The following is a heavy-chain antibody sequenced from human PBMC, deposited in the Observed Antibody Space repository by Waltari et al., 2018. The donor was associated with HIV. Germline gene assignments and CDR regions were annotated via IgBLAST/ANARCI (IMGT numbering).Heavy chain of an antibody. CDR2: ISYSGST. J-gene: IGHJ4*02. V-gene: IGHV4-39*01. D-gene: IGHD3-10*01. CDR1: GDSISSSYYY. Sequence: QLQLQQSGPGLVEPSATVSLTCTVSGDSISSSYYYWGWLRQPPGKGLELIGSISYSGSTNYNPSLKGRLIISVEPSKNHFYLILRSVTAADTAMYYCARHRDYFASGSYYRGGYFDFWGQGALVTVSS. CDR3: ARHRDYFASGSYYRGGYFDF.